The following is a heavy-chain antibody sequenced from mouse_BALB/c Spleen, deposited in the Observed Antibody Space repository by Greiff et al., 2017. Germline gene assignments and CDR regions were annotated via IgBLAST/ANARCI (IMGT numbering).Heavy chain of an antibody. CDR3: ARITTCWLAY. D-gene: IGHD2-4*01. CDR1: GYSITSGYS. V-gene: IGHV3-1*02. J-gene: IGHJ3*01. CDR2: IHYSGST. Sequence: EVKLQESGPDLVKPSQSLSLTCTVTGYSITSGYSWHWIRQSPGNKLEWMGYIHYSGSTNYNPTLKSRISITRDTSKNQFFLQLNSVTTEDTATYYCARITTCWLAYWGQGTLVTVSA.